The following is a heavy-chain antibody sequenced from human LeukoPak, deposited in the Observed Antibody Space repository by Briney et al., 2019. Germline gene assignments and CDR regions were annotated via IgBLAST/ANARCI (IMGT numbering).Heavy chain of an antibody. CDR2: IYYSGSA. Sequence: SETLSLTCTVSGGSISSYYWSWIRQPPGKGLEWIGYIYYSGSANYNPSLKSRVTISVDTSKNQFSLKLSSVTAADTAVYYCARGGPPNFDYWGQGTLVTVSS. V-gene: IGHV4-59*01. J-gene: IGHJ4*02. CDR3: ARGGPPNFDY. CDR1: GGSISSYY. D-gene: IGHD3-10*01.